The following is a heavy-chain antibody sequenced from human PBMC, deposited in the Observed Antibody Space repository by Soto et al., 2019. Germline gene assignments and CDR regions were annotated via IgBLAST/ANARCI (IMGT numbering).Heavy chain of an antibody. CDR3: GRDLSIAARPGVWFDL. CDR2: ISSSSSYI. D-gene: IGHD6-6*01. Sequence: GGSLRLSCAASGFTFSSYIMNWVRQAPGKGLEWVSSISSSSSYIYYADSVKDRFTISRDNAKNSLYLQMNSLRAEDTAVYYCGRDLSIAARPGVWFDLWGQGTLVPVSS. V-gene: IGHV3-21*01. J-gene: IGHJ5*02. CDR1: GFTFSSYI.